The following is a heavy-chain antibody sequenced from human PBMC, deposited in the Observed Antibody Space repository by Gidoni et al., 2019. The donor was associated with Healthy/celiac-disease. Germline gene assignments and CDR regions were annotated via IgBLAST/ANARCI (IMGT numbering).Heavy chain of an antibody. V-gene: IGHV3-23*01. CDR2: IGGSGGST. J-gene: IGHJ4*02. CDR1: GFTFSSSA. Sequence: EVQPLAPGGGWVQPGGSLRLSCASSGFTFSSSAMSWVRLAPGKGLEWVSAIGGSGGSTYYADSVKGRFTISRDNSKNTLYLQMNSLRAEDTAVYYCAKEVTGDGYWGQGTLVTVSS. D-gene: IGHD3-16*01. CDR3: AKEVTGDGY.